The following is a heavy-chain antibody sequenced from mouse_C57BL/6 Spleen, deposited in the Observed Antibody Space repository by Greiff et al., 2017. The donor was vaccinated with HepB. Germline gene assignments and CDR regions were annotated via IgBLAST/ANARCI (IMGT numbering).Heavy chain of an antibody. CDR1: GYTFTSYW. D-gene: IGHD1-1*01. CDR2: IYPGSGST. CDR3: ARSIPIYYYFDY. Sequence: QVQLQQPGAELVKPGASVKMSCKASGYTFTSYWITWVKQRPGQGLEWIGDIYPGSGSTNYNEKFKSKATLTVDTSSSTAYMQLSSLTSEDSAVYYCARSIPIYYYFDYWGQGTTLTVSS. V-gene: IGHV1-55*01. J-gene: IGHJ2*01.